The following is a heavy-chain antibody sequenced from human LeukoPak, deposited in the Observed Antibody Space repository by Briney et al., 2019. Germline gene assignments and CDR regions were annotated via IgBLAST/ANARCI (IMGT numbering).Heavy chain of an antibody. Sequence: SVKVSCKASGGTFSSYAISWVRQAPGQGLEWMGRIIPILGIANYAQKLQGRVTITADKSTSTAYMELSSLRSEDTAVYYCARGVRGVSDYWGQGTLVTVSS. J-gene: IGHJ4*02. V-gene: IGHV1-69*04. CDR3: ARGVRGVSDY. CDR1: GGTFSSYA. D-gene: IGHD3-10*01. CDR2: IIPILGIA.